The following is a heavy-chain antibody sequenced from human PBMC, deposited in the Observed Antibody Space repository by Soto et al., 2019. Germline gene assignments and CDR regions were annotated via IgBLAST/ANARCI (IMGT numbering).Heavy chain of an antibody. J-gene: IGHJ5*02. CDR2: IKQDGSEK. Sequence: PXXSLRLSCAASGFTFSSYWMGWVHQAPGKGLEWVANIKQDGSEKYYVDSVKGRFTISRDNAKNSLYLQMNSLRAEDTAVYYCARATGADKEYHCGQGTLVTSPQ. CDR3: ARATGADKEYH. D-gene: IGHD3-10*01. V-gene: IGHV3-7*04. CDR1: GFTFSSYW.